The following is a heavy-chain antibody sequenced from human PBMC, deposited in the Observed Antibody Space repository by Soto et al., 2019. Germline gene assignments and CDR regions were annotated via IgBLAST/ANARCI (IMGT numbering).Heavy chain of an antibody. Sequence: QVQLVQSGAEVKKPGSSVKVSCKASGGTFSSYTISWVRQAPGQGLEWMGRIIPILGIANYAQKFQGRVTITADKSTSTAYMELSSLRCEDTAVYYCARDRGLHLGEDYWGQGTLVTVSS. CDR3: ARDRGLHLGEDY. V-gene: IGHV1-69*08. J-gene: IGHJ4*02. CDR2: IIPILGIA. D-gene: IGHD3-16*01. CDR1: GGTFSSYT.